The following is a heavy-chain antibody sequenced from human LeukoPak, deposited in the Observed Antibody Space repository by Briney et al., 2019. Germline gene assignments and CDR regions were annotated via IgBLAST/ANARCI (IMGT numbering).Heavy chain of an antibody. J-gene: IGHJ4*02. D-gene: IGHD2-8*01. CDR3: AKDTSIGKYCTNGVCSPFDY. Sequence: GGSLTLSCAGSRFTFSSHAMSWVRQAPGQGLEWVSVISDSGDYTSYADSVRGRFTISRDNSRNTLYLQMISLRPEDTAVYYCAKDTSIGKYCTNGVCSPFDYWGQGTLVTVSS. CDR1: RFTFSSHA. V-gene: IGHV3-23*01. CDR2: ISDSGDYT.